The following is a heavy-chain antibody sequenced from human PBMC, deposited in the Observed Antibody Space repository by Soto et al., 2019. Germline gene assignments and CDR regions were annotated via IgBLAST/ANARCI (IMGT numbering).Heavy chain of an antibody. V-gene: IGHV3-23*01. Sequence: VQLLDSGGGLVQPGGSLRLSCAASGFTLNNYVMSWVRQAPGKGLEWVSALSSSGGSTYYAGSVKGRYAISRDNSKNTLYLEMMSLRAEDTAVYYCAKCSFSFGPNSFYYFDCWGQGAL. J-gene: IGHJ4*02. D-gene: IGHD5-18*01. CDR2: LSSSGGST. CDR3: AKCSFSFGPNSFYYFDC. CDR1: GFTLNNYV.